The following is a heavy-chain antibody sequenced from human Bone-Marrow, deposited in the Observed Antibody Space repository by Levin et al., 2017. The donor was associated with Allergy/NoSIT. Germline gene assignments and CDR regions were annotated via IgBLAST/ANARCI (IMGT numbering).Heavy chain of an antibody. J-gene: IGHJ4*02. D-gene: IGHD3-3*01. CDR1: TFSATSYG. Sequence: GGSLRLSCSASTFSATSYGVTWVRQAPGKGLEWVAAISGIGNSVFYEDSVRGRFTVSRDTSQRALFHLQMTSLRVEHTAIYYCAKMEGRSVLAYRLWRGSVYYFDTWGQGTLVTVSS. CDR3: AKMEGRSVLAYRLWRGSVYYFDT. CDR2: ISGIGNSV. V-gene: IGHV3-23*01.